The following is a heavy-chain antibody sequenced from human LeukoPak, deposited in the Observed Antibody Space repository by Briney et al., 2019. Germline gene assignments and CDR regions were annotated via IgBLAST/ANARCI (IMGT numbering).Heavy chain of an antibody. CDR1: GGSISSYY. CDR3: ARQNRRYSSSWYFDY. D-gene: IGHD6-13*01. CDR2: IYYSGST. V-gene: IGHV4-59*08. J-gene: IGHJ4*02. Sequence: SETLSLTCTVSGGSISSYYWSWIRQPPGKGLEWIGYIYYSGSTNYNPSLKSRVTISVDTSKNQFSLKLSSVTAADTAVYYCARQNRRYSSSWYFDYWGQGTLVTVSS.